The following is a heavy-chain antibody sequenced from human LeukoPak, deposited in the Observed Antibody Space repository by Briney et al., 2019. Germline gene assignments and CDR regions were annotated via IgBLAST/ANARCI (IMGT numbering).Heavy chain of an antibody. Sequence: RPSETLSLTCTVSGGSISGYYWSWIRQPPGKGLEWIGYIYYSGSTNYNSSLKSRVTISADTSKNQFSLKLSSVTAADTAVYYCATYQPLPNRFDYWGQGTLVTVSS. CDR2: IYYSGST. V-gene: IGHV4-59*01. D-gene: IGHD2-2*01. CDR3: ATYQPLPNRFDY. CDR1: GGSISGYY. J-gene: IGHJ4*02.